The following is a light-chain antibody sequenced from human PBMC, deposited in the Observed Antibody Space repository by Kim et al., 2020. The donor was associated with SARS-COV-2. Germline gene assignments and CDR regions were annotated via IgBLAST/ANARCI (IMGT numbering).Light chain of an antibody. CDR2: EDN. CDR1: SGSIASNY. V-gene: IGLV6-57*04. Sequence: NFMLTQPHSVSESPGKTVTISCTRSSGSIASNYVQWYQQRPGSAPTTVIYEDNQRPSGVPDRFSGSIDSSSNSASLTISGLKTEDEADYYCQSYDSNKRGVCGGGTQLTVL. J-gene: IGLJ3*02. CDR3: QSYDSNKRGV.